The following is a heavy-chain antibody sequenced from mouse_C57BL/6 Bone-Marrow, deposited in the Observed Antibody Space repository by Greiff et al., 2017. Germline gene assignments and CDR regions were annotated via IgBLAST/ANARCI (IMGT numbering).Heavy chain of an antibody. D-gene: IGHD1-1*01. CDR1: GYTFTDYE. J-gene: IGHJ2*01. CDR2: IDPETGGT. CDR3: TRPTTVVDY. Sequence: QVQLQQSGAELVRPGASVTLSCKASGYTFTDYEMHWVKQTPVHGLEWIGAIDPETGGTAYNQKFKGKAILTADKSSSTAYMELRSLTSEDSAVYYCTRPTTVVDYWGQGTTLTVSS. V-gene: IGHV1-15*01.